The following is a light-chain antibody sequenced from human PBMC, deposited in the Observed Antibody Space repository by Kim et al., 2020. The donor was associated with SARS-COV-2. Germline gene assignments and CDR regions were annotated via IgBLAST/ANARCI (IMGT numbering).Light chain of an antibody. Sequence: QLVLTQSPSASASLGASVKLTCTLNSGHSSYTIAWHQQQPEKGPRYLMKLNSDGSHTKGDGITDRFSGSSSGAERYLTISRLQSEDEADYYCQTWDTGIQVFGGGTKLTVL. J-gene: IGLJ3*02. CDR3: QTWDTGIQV. CDR2: LNSDGSH. CDR1: SGHSSYT. V-gene: IGLV4-69*02.